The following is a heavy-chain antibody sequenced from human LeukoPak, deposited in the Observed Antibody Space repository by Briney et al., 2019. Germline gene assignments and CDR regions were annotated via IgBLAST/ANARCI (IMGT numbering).Heavy chain of an antibody. V-gene: IGHV3-21*01. CDR1: GFTFSSYS. J-gene: IGHJ3*02. CDR3: ARDGSNWNKRMDAFDI. Sequence: PGGSLRLSCAASGFTFSSYSMNWVRQAPGKGLEWVSSISSSSSYIYYADSVKGRFTISRDNAKNSLYLQMNGLRAEDTAVYYCARDGSNWNKRMDAFDIWGQGTMVTVSS. CDR2: ISSSSSYI. D-gene: IGHD1/OR15-1a*01.